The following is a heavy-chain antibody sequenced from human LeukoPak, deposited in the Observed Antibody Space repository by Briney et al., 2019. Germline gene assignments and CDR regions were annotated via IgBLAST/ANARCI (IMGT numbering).Heavy chain of an antibody. CDR2: IKEDGTDK. D-gene: IGHD3-22*01. Sequence: GGSLRFSCAASGFTFSRYWMTWVRQAPGKGLEGVAHIKEDGTDKYYVDSVKGRFTSSRDNTKNSLYLQMNSLRAEDTAVYYCARDWWDSSGYYDYWGQGTLVTVSS. CDR1: GFTFSRYW. V-gene: IGHV3-7*01. CDR3: ARDWWDSSGYYDY. J-gene: IGHJ4*02.